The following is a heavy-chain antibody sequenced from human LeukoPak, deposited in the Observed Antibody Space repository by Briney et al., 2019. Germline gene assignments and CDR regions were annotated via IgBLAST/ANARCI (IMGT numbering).Heavy chain of an antibody. CDR3: ASSSRAGRSDY. Sequence: SETLSLTCAVSGGSLSGYYWNWIRQPPGKGLEWIANIHYSGSTNYNSSPKSRVTITVDTSKNQFSLKLSSVTAADTAVYYCASSSRAGRSDYWGQGTLVTVSS. D-gene: IGHD6-19*01. V-gene: IGHV4-59*08. CDR1: GGSLSGYY. J-gene: IGHJ4*02. CDR2: IHYSGST.